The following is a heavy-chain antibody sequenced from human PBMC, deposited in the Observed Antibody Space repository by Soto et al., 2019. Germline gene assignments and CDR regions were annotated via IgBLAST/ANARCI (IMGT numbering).Heavy chain of an antibody. CDR1: GYTFTGYY. J-gene: IGHJ3*02. Sequence: ASVKVSCKASGYTFTGYYMHWVRQAPGQGLEWMGWINPNSGGTNYAQKLQGRVTMTRDTSISTAYMELSSLRSDDTAVYYCARDQLEWLAPLAFDIWGQGTMVTVSS. CDR2: INPNSGGT. V-gene: IGHV1-2*02. CDR3: ARDQLEWLAPLAFDI. D-gene: IGHD3-3*01.